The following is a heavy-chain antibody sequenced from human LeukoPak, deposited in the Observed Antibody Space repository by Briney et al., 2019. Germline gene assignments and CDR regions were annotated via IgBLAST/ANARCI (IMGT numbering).Heavy chain of an antibody. Sequence: GRSLRLSCAASGFTFSSYAMHWDRQAPGKGLEWVAVISYDGSNKYYADSVKGRFTISRDNSKNTLYLQMNSLRAEDTAVYYCNRRLGRYYYGMDVWGKGTTVTVSS. CDR3: NRRLGRYYYGMDV. CDR1: GFTFSSYA. V-gene: IGHV3-30*04. D-gene: IGHD3-9*01. CDR2: ISYDGSNK. J-gene: IGHJ6*04.